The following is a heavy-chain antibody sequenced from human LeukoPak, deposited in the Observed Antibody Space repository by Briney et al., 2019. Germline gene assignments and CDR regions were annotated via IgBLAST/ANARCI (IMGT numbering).Heavy chain of an antibody. CDR3: ARVPTGGGNSPIDY. CDR2: IYYSGST. CDR1: GGSISSGGYY. J-gene: IGHJ4*02. V-gene: IGHV4-31*03. Sequence: SQTLSLTCTVSGGSISSGGYYWSWNRQHPGKGLEWIGYIYYSGSTYYNPSLKSRVTISVDTSKNQFSLKLSSVTAADTAVYYCARVPTGGGNSPIDYWGQGTLVTVSS. D-gene: IGHD4-23*01.